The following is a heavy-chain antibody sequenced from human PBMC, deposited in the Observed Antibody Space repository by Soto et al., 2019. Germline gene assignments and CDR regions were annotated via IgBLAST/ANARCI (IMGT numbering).Heavy chain of an antibody. CDR3: ARWIQKRLSEDDC. CDR2: INQDGGEK. D-gene: IGHD5-18*01. CDR1: GFTFSKYW. V-gene: IGHV3-7*03. Sequence: GGSLRLSCAGSGFTFSKYWMKWVRQAPGKGLEWVASINQDGGEKHHVDSVKGRFTISRDNAKNSVYLQMDSLRPEDTAVYYCARWIQKRLSEDDCWGQGTQVTVSS. J-gene: IGHJ4*02.